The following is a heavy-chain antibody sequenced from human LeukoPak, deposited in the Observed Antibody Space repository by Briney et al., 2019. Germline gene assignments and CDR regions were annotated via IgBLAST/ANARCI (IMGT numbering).Heavy chain of an antibody. CDR1: GFTFSGSA. V-gene: IGHV3-73*01. CDR3: TRRTGAYYYDSSGYYFDY. J-gene: IGHJ4*02. CDR2: IRSKANSYAT. Sequence: GSLRLSCAASGFTFSGSAMHWVRQASGKGLEWVGRIRSKANSYATAYAASVKGRFTISRDDSKNTAYLQMNSLKTEDTAVYYCTRRTGAYYYDSSGYYFDYWGQGTLVTVSS. D-gene: IGHD3-22*01.